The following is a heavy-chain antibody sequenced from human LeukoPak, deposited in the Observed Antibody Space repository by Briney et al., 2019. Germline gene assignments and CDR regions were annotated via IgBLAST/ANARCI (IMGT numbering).Heavy chain of an antibody. CDR2: IYYSGST. V-gene: IGHV4-59*01. CDR3: AREILVPAASHWFDP. Sequence: SSETLSLTCTVSGGSISSYYWSWIRQPPGKGLEWIGYIYYSGSTNYNPSLKSRVTISVDTSKNQFSLKLSSVTAADTAVYYCAREILVPAASHWFDPWGQGTLVTVSS. D-gene: IGHD2-2*01. J-gene: IGHJ5*02. CDR1: GGSISSYY.